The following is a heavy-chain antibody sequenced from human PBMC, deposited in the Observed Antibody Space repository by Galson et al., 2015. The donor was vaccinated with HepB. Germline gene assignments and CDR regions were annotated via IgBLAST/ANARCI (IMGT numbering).Heavy chain of an antibody. J-gene: IGHJ4*02. D-gene: IGHD3-22*01. CDR2: IYYSGST. Sequence: TLSLTCTVSGGSISSGDYYWSWIRQPPGKGLEWIGYIYYSGSTYYNPSLKSRVTISVDTSKNQFSLKLSSVTAADTAVYYCARGRQVVVIFDYWGRGTLVTVSS. CDR3: ARGRQVVVIFDY. V-gene: IGHV4-30-4*01. CDR1: GGSISSGDYY.